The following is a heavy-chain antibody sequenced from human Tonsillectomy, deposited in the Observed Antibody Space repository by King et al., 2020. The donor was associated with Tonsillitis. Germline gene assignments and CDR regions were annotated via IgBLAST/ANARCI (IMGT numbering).Heavy chain of an antibody. V-gene: IGHV4-59*08. D-gene: IGHD1-26*01. J-gene: IGHJ4*02. CDR3: ARHVSGGTYPLDH. CDR2: IYYSGST. Sequence: QLQESGPGLVKPSETLSLTCTVSGDSISTYYWSWIRQPPGKGLEWIGYIYYSGSTNYNPSLKSRVTISIDTSKNQLSLKLSSVTTADTAVYYCARHVSGGTYPLDHWGQGTLVTVSS. CDR1: GDSISTYY.